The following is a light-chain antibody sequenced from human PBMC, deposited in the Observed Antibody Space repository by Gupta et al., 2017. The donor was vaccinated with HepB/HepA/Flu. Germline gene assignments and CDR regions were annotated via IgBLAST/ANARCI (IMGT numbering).Light chain of an antibody. CDR2: SNT. J-gene: IGLJ3*02. V-gene: IGLV1-44*01. CDR1: NSNVGSNT. Sequence: QSVLAQPPSASGAPGQRVTMSCSGTNSNVGSNTINWYQQVPGTAPNILIYSNTQRPSGVPERFSGSKSGTSAFLAISGLQAEDEADYYCATWDDTRNGRVFGGGTKLTVL. CDR3: ATWDDTRNGRV.